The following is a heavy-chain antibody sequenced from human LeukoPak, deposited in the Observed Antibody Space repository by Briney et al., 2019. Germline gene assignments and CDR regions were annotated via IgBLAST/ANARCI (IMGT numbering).Heavy chain of an antibody. Sequence: SETLSLTCTVSGGSISSSSYYWGWIRQPPGKGLEWIGSIYYSGSTYYNPSLKSRVTISVDTSKNQFSLKLSSVTAADTAVYYCARDSGWHYYGSGSYPRWGQGTLVTVSS. D-gene: IGHD3-10*01. CDR2: IYYSGST. J-gene: IGHJ4*02. V-gene: IGHV4-39*02. CDR3: ARDSGWHYYGSGSYPR. CDR1: GGSISSSSYY.